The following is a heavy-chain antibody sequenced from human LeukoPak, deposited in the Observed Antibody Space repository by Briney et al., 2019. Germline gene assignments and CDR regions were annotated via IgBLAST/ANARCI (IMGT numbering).Heavy chain of an antibody. V-gene: IGHV1-2*02. CDR1: GYTFIVHY. J-gene: IGHJ4*02. D-gene: IGHD1-14*01. CDR3: ARTRTGKPDF. CDR2: VNPSGGGT. Sequence: ASVKVSCKASGYTFIVHYIHWVRQAPGQGLEWMGWVNPSGGGTNYAQKFQDRVTMTRDTSINTAYMELSSLRSHYTAVYYCARTRTGKPDFWGQGTLVTVSS.